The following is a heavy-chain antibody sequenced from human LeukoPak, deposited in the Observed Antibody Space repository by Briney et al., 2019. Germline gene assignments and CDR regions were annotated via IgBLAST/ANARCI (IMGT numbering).Heavy chain of an antibody. CDR1: GYTFTNNF. CDR2: INPSGDNT. V-gene: IGHV1-46*01. CDR3: ARDNSVGDSAWWFDP. J-gene: IGHJ5*02. D-gene: IGHD5-12*01. Sequence: ASVKVSCKASGYTFTNNFMHWVRQAPGQGLEWMGIINPSGDNTWYAQKFQGRVTMTRDMATSTDYMEVSSLRSEDTAVYYCARDNSVGDSAWWFDPWGRGTLVTVSS.